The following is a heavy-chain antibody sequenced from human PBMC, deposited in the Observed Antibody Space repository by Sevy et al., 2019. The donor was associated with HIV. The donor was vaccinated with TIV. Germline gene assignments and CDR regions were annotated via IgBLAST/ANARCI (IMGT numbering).Heavy chain of an antibody. V-gene: IGHV1-24*01. CDR1: GSTLSQLS. Sequence: ASVKVSCKVSGSTLSQLSMHWVRQAPGKGLEWMGSFDPEDGETIYAQKFQGRLTMTEDNSTDTAYMELSSLRSEDTDVYYCATTKDFYDSSGYPFDYWGQGTLVTVSS. J-gene: IGHJ4*02. D-gene: IGHD3-22*01. CDR2: FDPEDGET. CDR3: ATTKDFYDSSGYPFDY.